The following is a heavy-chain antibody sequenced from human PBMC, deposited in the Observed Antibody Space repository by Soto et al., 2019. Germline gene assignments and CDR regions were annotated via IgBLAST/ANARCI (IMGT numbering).Heavy chain of an antibody. Sequence: EVQLVESGGGLVQPGGSLRLSCAASGFTASSDYMSWVLQAPGQGLEWVSDIYSCGRTSYADSVKGRFTISRHNSKNPLYLQMNSLRGDDTALYYCARGYYYGSGSYSTPYYVDYWGKGTLVTVSS. CDR1: GFTASSDY. D-gene: IGHD3-10*01. J-gene: IGHJ4*02. CDR3: ARGYYYGSGSYSTPYYVDY. CDR2: IYSCGRT. V-gene: IGHV3-53*04.